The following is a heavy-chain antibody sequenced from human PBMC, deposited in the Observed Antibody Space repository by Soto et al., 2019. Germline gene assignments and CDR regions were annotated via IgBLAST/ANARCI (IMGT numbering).Heavy chain of an antibody. CDR3: AKDQGRVYYYYGMDV. Sequence: GGSLRLSCAASGFTFDDYAMHWVRQAPGKGLEWVSGISWTSGSIGYADSVKGRFTISRDNATNSLYLQMNSLRAEDTALYSCAKDQGRVYYYYGMDVWGQGTTVTVSS. J-gene: IGHJ6*02. V-gene: IGHV3-9*01. CDR2: ISWTSGSI. CDR1: GFTFDDYA.